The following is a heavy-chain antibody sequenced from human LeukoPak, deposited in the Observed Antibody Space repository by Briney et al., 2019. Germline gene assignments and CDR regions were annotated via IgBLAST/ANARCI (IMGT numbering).Heavy chain of an antibody. Sequence: GGSLRLSCAASGFTLISYGMHWVRQAPGKGLEWVAVISHDGSNKYYADSVKGRFTISRDNSKNTLYLQMNSLRAEDTAMYYCATDYGGNSGPDWGQGTLVTVSS. D-gene: IGHD4-23*01. J-gene: IGHJ4*02. CDR1: GFTLISYG. CDR2: ISHDGSNK. CDR3: ATDYGGNSGPD. V-gene: IGHV3-30*03.